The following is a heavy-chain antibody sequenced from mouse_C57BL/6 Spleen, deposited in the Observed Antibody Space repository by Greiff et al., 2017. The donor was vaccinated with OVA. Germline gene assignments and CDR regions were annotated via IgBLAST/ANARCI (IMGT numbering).Heavy chain of an antibody. V-gene: IGHV3-6*01. D-gene: IGHD1-1*01. CDR1: GYSITSGYY. Sequence: EVQVVESGPGLVKPSQSLSLTCSVTGYSITSGYYWNWIRQFPGNKLEWMGYISYDGSNNYNPSLKNRISITRDTSKNQFFLKLNSVTTEDTATYYCARAPVVARDYAMDYWGQGTSVTVSS. CDR3: ARAPVVARDYAMDY. J-gene: IGHJ4*01. CDR2: ISYDGSN.